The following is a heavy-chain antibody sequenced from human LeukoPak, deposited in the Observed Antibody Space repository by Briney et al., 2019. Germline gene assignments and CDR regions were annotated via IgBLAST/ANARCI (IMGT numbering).Heavy chain of an antibody. V-gene: IGHV3-33*08. D-gene: IGHD3-9*01. CDR2: LRDDGSNK. CDR3: ASMYYDILTGRYYYYGMDV. J-gene: IGHJ6*02. CDR1: GFTFSNAW. Sequence: GALRLPCAASGFTFSNAWVSWGRRAPGKGVEGGGGLRDDGSNKYYADSVKGRFTISRDNSKNTLYLQMNSLRAEDTAVYYCASMYYDILTGRYYYYGMDVWGQGTTVTVSS.